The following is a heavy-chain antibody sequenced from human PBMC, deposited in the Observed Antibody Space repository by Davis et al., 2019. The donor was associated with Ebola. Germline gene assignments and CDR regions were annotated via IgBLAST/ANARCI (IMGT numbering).Heavy chain of an antibody. CDR2: IIPILGIA. V-gene: IGHV1-69*04. J-gene: IGHJ6*02. Sequence: AASVKVSCKASGGTFSSYAISWVRQAPGQGLEWMGRIIPILGIANYAQKFQGRVTITADKSTSTAYMELSSLRSEDTAVYYCARDPKYYYYYYGMDVWGQGTTDTVSS. CDR3: ARDPKYYYYYYGMDV. CDR1: GGTFSSYA.